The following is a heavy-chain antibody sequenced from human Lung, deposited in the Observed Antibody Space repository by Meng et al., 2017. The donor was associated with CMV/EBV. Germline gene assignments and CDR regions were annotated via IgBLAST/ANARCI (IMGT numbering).Heavy chain of an antibody. Sequence: VPLQESGPGLVKPSQTLSLTCTGSGGSISSGGYYWSWIRQHPGKGLEWIGYIHSSGSTYYNPSLRSRLTISVDTSKNQFSLKLSSVTAADTAVYYCARASYGSGSPLGESWFDPWGQGTLVTVSS. CDR2: IHSSGST. V-gene: IGHV4-31*03. CDR1: GGSISSGGYY. CDR3: ARASYGSGSPLGESWFDP. D-gene: IGHD3-10*01. J-gene: IGHJ5*02.